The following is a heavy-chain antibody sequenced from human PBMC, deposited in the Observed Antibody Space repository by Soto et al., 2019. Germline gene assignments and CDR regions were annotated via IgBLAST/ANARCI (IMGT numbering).Heavy chain of an antibody. CDR2: IYYSGST. CDR1: GGSISTYY. V-gene: IGHV4-59*08. Sequence: SETLSLTCTVSGGSISTYYWSWIRQPPGKGLERIGYIYYSGSTNYNPSLTSRVTISVDTSKNQFSLKLSSVTAADTAVYYCARHRYSYGVYYFDYWGQGTLVTVSS. D-gene: IGHD5-18*01. CDR3: ARHRYSYGVYYFDY. J-gene: IGHJ4*02.